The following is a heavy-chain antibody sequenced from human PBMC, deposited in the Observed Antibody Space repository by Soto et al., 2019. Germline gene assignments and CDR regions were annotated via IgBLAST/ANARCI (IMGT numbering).Heavy chain of an antibody. V-gene: IGHV4-59*08. D-gene: IGHD3-22*01. Sequence: QVQLQESGPGLVKPSETLSLTCTVSGGSISSYYWSWIRQPPGKGLEWIGYIYYSGSTNYNPSLKSRVTGSVDTSKHHFSLKLSSVTAADTAVYYCASMIVHEGAYFRHWGQGTLFTVSS. J-gene: IGHJ1*01. CDR1: GGSISSYY. CDR3: ASMIVHEGAYFRH. CDR2: IYYSGST.